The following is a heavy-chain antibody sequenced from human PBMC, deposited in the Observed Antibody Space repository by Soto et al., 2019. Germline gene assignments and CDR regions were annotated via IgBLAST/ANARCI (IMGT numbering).Heavy chain of an antibody. J-gene: IGHJ4*02. CDR3: ARLTNLGTVDS. D-gene: IGHD7-27*01. V-gene: IGHV4-34*01. CDR1: GGSFSAYY. Sequence: QVQLQQWGAGLLKPSETLSLTCAVYGGSFSAYYWSWIRQSPGKGLEWIGESNHSGDTNYNPSLKSRVTISVATSKNQFSLKLTSVTAADTAVYFCARLTNLGTVDSWGQGTLVSVSS. CDR2: SNHSGDT.